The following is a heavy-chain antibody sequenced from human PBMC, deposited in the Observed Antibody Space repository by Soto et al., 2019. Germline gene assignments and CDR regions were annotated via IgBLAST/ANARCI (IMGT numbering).Heavy chain of an antibody. CDR2: ISYDGSNK. D-gene: IGHD3-3*01. CDR3: VRDGPRITIYGYGDY. J-gene: IGHJ4*02. Sequence: GESLKISCAASGFTFRTYGMHWVRQAPGKGLEWVAVISYDGSNKNYADSVKGRFTISRDNSKSTLYLQMNSLRTEDTAVYYCVRDGPRITIYGYGDYWGQGTLVTLSS. V-gene: IGHV3-30*03. CDR1: GFTFRTYG.